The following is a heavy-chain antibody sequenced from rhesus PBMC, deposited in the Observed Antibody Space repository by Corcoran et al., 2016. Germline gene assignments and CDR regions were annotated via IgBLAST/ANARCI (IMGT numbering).Heavy chain of an antibody. J-gene: IGHJ4*01. CDR3: ARTWASFDY. Sequence: QVQLQESGPGQVKPSESVPLPGAVPGGPVSGYYCTWTRHPPGKGREWIGYIGGSSGSTYYNPSLKRRVTISTDTSKNQFSLKLSSVTAADMAVYYCARTWASFDYWGQGVLVTVSS. CDR1: GGPVSGYY. V-gene: IGHV4-165*02. CDR2: IGGSSGST.